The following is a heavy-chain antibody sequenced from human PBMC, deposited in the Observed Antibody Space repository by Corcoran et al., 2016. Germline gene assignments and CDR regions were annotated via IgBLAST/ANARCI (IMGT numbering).Heavy chain of an antibody. Sequence: QVQLQESGPGLVKPSETLSLTCTVSGYSISSGYYWGWIRQPPGKGLEWIGSIYHSGSTYYNPSLKSRVTISVDTSKNQFSLKLSSVTAADTAVYYCAREDVYYDYGMDVWGQGTTVTVSS. CDR1: GYSISSGYY. V-gene: IGHV4-38-2*02. D-gene: IGHD3-10*02. CDR3: AREDVYYDYGMDV. CDR2: IYHSGST. J-gene: IGHJ6*02.